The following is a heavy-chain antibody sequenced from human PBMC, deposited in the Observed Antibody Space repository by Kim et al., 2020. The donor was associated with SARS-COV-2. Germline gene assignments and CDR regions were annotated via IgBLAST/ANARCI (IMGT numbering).Heavy chain of an antibody. Sequence: ASVKVSCKASGYTFTSYYMHWVRQAPGQGLEWMGIINPSGGSTSYAQKFQGRVTMTRDTSTSTVYMELSSLRSEDTAVYYCARSVYYYDSSGYPDYWGQGTLVTVSS. D-gene: IGHD3-22*01. CDR1: GYTFTSYY. V-gene: IGHV1-46*01. CDR3: ARSVYYYDSSGYPDY. J-gene: IGHJ4*02. CDR2: INPSGGST.